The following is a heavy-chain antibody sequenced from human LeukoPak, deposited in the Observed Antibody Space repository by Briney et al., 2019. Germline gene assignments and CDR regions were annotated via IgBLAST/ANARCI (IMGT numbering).Heavy chain of an antibody. J-gene: IGHJ4*02. CDR2: ISAYNGNT. CDR1: GYTFTSYG. V-gene: IGHV1-18*01. CDR3: ARDHPLDYYDSSGYYHRDY. Sequence: GASVKVSCKASGYTFTSYGISWVRQAPGQGLEWMGWISAYNGNTNYAQKLQGRVTMTTDTSTSTAYMELRSLRSDDTAVYYCARDHPLDYYDSSGYYHRDYWGQGTLVTVSS. D-gene: IGHD3-22*01.